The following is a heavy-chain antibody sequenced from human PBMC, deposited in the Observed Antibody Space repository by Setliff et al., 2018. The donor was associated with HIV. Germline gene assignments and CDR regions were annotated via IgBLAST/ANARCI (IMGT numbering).Heavy chain of an antibody. Sequence: ASVKVSCKASGYTFTDYYIHWVRQAPGQGLEWMGWIYPNTGNTNYAQKLQGRVTMTTDTSTSTAYMELRSLRSDDTAVYYCARGKTWLRFLDYWGQGTLVTVSS. V-gene: IGHV1-18*01. J-gene: IGHJ4*02. CDR3: ARGKTWLRFLDY. CDR2: IYPNTGNT. D-gene: IGHD5-12*01. CDR1: GYTFTDYY.